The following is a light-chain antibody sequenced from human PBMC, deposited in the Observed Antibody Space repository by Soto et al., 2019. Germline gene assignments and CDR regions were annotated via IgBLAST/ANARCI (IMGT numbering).Light chain of an antibody. CDR1: QTISSW. Sequence: IQMPQSPSPLSGSVGDRVTITCRASQTISSWLAWYQQKPGKAPKLLIYKASTLKSGVPSRFSGSGSGTDFTLTISSLQPEDFATYYCQQANSFPITFGQGTRLEIK. CDR2: KAS. CDR3: QQANSFPIT. V-gene: IGKV1-5*03. J-gene: IGKJ5*01.